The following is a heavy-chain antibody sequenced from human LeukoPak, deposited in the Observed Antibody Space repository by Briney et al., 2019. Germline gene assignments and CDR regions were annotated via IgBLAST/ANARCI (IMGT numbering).Heavy chain of an antibody. CDR2: LYDSGST. V-gene: IGHV4-59*01. CDR3: ARGLVAVTGTWYFDL. J-gene: IGHJ2*01. D-gene: IGHD6-19*01. CDR1: GGSISSYH. Sequence: SETLSLTCTVSGGSISSYHWSWIRQPPGKGLEWIGCLYDSGSTNYDPSVKSRVTISVDTSNNQFSLTLRSVTAADTAIYYCARGLVAVTGTWYFDLWGRGTLVTVSS.